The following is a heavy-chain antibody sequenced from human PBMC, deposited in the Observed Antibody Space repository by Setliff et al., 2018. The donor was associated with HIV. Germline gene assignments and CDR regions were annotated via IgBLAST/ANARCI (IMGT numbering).Heavy chain of an antibody. CDR3: ARITVTNLYYFDY. J-gene: IGHJ4*02. Sequence: SETLSLTCTVSGGSISSSSYYWGWIRQPPGKGLEWIGSIYYSGSTNYNPSLKSRVTISVDTSKNQFSLKLSSVTAADTAVYYCARITVTNLYYFDYWGQGTLVTVSS. V-gene: IGHV4-39*07. D-gene: IGHD4-17*01. CDR2: IYYSGST. CDR1: GGSISSSSYY.